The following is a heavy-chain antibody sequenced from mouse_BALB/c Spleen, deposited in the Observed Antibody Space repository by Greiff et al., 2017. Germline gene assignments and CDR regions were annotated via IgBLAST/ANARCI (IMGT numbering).Heavy chain of an antibody. CDR3: ARGDGYDAMDY. CDR2: ISSGSSTI. CDR1: GFTFSSFG. D-gene: IGHD1-2*01. J-gene: IGHJ4*01. Sequence: EVQGVESGGGLVKPGGSLKLSCAASGFTFSSFGMHWVRQAPEKGLEWVAYISSGSSTIYYADTVKGRFTISRDNPKNTLFLQMTSLRSEDTAMYYCARGDGYDAMDYWGQGTSVTVSS. V-gene: IGHV5-17*02.